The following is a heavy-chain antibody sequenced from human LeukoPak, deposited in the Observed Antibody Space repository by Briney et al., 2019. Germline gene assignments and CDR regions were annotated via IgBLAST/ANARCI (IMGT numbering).Heavy chain of an antibody. V-gene: IGHV1-2*02. J-gene: IGHJ3*02. Sequence: ASVKVSCKASGYTFTGYYVHWVRQAPGQGLEWMGWINPNSGGTNYAQKFRGRVTMTRDTSISTAYMELSRLRSDDTAVYYCASSTDYGRPFDIWGQGTMVTVSS. CDR3: ASSTDYGRPFDI. CDR2: INPNSGGT. D-gene: IGHD4-17*01. CDR1: GYTFTGYY.